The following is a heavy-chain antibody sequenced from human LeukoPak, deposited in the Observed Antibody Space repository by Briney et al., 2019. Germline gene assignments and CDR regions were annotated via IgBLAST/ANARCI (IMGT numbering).Heavy chain of an antibody. CDR3: ARAEDIVVVVAARGLDY. J-gene: IGHJ4*02. CDR2: ISSSSSTI. V-gene: IGHV3-48*01. D-gene: IGHD2-15*01. CDR1: GFTFSSYS. Sequence: PGGSLRLSCAASGFTFSSYSMSWVRQAPGKGLEWVSYISSSSSTIYYADSVKGRFTISRDNSKNTLYLQMNSLRAEDTAVYYCARAEDIVVVVAARGLDYWGQGTLVTVSS.